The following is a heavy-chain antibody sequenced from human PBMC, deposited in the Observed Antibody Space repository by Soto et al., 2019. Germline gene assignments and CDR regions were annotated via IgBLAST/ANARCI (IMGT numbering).Heavy chain of an antibody. CDR1: GGSISSSGYY. CDR2: IYYSGST. V-gene: IGHV4-39*07. CDR3: ARAFPYDDSSGYYAPAFDI. Sequence: SETLSLTCTVSGGSISSSGYYWGWIRQPPGKGLEWIGTIYYSGSTNYNPSLKSRVTISVDRSKNQFSLKLSSVTAADTAVYYCARAFPYDDSSGYYAPAFDIWGQGTMVTVSS. D-gene: IGHD3-22*01. J-gene: IGHJ3*02.